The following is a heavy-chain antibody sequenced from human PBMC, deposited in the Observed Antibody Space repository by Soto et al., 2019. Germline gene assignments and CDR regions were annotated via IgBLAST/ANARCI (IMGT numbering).Heavy chain of an antibody. CDR1: GFTVNSDY. D-gene: IGHD3-22*01. J-gene: IGHJ5*02. Sequence: GGSLRLSCAASGFTVNSDYMTWVRQAPGKALEWVSVLFTGGTTHYADSVKGRFTISRDNSKNTLYLQMNSLRVEDTAVYHCARVLTYYDSSGSFDPWGQGTLVTVSS. CDR3: ARVLTYYDSSGSFDP. V-gene: IGHV3-53*01. CDR2: LFTGGTT.